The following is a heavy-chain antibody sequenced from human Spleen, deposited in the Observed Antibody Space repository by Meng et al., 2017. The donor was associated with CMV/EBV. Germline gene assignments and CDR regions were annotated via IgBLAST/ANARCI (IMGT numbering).Heavy chain of an antibody. CDR2: ISGYNFNA. CDR3: ARDWECLARSDVFDI. Sequence: ASVKVSCKVSGYSFNTYGINWVRQAPGKGLEWMGRISGYNFNAKYAQTLQGRVTMTTDTSTSTAYMELRSLRSDDTAVYYCARDWECLARSDVFDIWGQGTMVTVSS. CDR1: GYSFNTYG. V-gene: IGHV1-18*01. D-gene: IGHD1-26*01. J-gene: IGHJ3*02.